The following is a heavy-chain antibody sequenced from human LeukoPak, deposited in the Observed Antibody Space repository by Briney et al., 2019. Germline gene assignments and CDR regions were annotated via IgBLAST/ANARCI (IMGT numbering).Heavy chain of an antibody. Sequence: ASVTVSCTASGYTFTSYDINWVRQATGQGLEWMGWMNPNSGNTGYAQRFQGRVTMTRDTSISTAYMELSSLRSEDTAVYYCARDSSVNAFDMWGQGTMVTVSS. D-gene: IGHD6-19*01. CDR2: MNPNSGNT. CDR1: GYTFTSYD. CDR3: ARDSSVNAFDM. J-gene: IGHJ3*02. V-gene: IGHV1-8*01.